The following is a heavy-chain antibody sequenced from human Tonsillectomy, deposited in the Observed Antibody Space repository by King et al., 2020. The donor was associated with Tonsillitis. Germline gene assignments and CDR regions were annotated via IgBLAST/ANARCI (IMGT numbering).Heavy chain of an antibody. CDR3: AKDKGAGYYDSGSGAVDI. J-gene: IGHJ3*02. CDR2: ISSSSDYI. Sequence: VQLVESGGGLGKPGGSLRISCVATGFAFRNYDMTWVRQAPGEGLEWVSSISSSSDYIYYADSVKGRFAISRDNAEDSLYLQMNSLRAEDTAVYYCAKDKGAGYYDSGSGAVDIWGDGTMVTVSS. D-gene: IGHD3-22*01. CDR1: GFAFRNYD. V-gene: IGHV3-21*01.